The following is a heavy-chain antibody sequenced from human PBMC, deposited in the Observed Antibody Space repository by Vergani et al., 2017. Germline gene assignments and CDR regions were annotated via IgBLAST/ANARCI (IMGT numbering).Heavy chain of an antibody. V-gene: IGHV2-5*02. D-gene: IGHD2-15*01. CDR2: VFWDDDK. Sequence: QITLKESGPTLVKPTQTLTLTCPFPGFSLTTSGVAVGWIRQPPGKVLERLAIVFWDDDKRYSQSLRNSVTITRDTSRNQVVLTMTNLDPVDTATYYCTHRPDCSVGHCYDDYWGQGTLVTVSS. J-gene: IGHJ4*02. CDR3: THRPDCSVGHCYDDY. CDR1: GFSLTTSGVA.